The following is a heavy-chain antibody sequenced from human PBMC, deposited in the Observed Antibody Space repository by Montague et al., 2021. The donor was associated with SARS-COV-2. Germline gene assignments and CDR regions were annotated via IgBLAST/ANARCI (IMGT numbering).Heavy chain of an antibody. J-gene: IGHJ5*02. CDR1: SGSISSSSYY. Sequence: SETLSLTCTVSSGSISSSSYYWGWIRQPPGKGLEWIGSIYYSGSTYYNPSLKSRVTISVDTSKNQFSLKLSSVTAADTAVYYCARHEGVVVAATYTGLSVPPGWFDPWGQGTLVPVSS. D-gene: IGHD2-15*01. CDR2: IYYSGST. V-gene: IGHV4-39*01. CDR3: ARHEGVVVAATYTGLSVPPGWFDP.